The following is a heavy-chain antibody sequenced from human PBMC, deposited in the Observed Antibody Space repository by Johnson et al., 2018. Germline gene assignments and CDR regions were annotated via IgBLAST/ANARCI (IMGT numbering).Heavy chain of an antibody. CDR2: IIPFSGTA. V-gene: IGHV1-69*01. D-gene: IGHD2-21*01. Sequence: QVQLVESGAEVKKPGSSVKVSCKASGGTFSKYVITWVRQAPGHGLEWMGGIIPFSGTANYAQKFQGRVTITADESTNTGYMEMSSLRSDVTAVYYCARSASPLIDYYFNGMEVWGQGTTVTVSS. CDR1: GGTFSKYV. CDR3: ARSASPLIDYYFNGMEV. J-gene: IGHJ6*02.